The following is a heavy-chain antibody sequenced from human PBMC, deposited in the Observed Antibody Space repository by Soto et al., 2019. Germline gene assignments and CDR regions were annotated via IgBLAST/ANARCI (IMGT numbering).Heavy chain of an antibody. CDR2: IYYSGST. J-gene: IGHJ4*02. V-gene: IGHV4-39*01. CDR1: GGSISSSSYY. D-gene: IGHD4-17*01. Sequence: TSETLSLTCTVSGGSISSSSYYLGWVRQPPGKGLEWIGSIYYSGSTYYNPSLKSRVTISVDTSKNQFSLKLSSVTSADTAVYYCARRRDYGVISWGQGTLVTVSS. CDR3: ARRRDYGVIS.